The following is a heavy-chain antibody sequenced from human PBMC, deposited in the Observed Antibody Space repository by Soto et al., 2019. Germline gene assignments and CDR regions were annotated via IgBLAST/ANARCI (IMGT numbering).Heavy chain of an antibody. Sequence: QLEESGGGLIQPGGSLRLSCAASGFSISNNAMHWVRQAPGKGLEYVSLLYSGGGGGAHYADSVKGRFTISRDDSKNTLYLQMASLRVEDTAVYYCARSIIKYDMDVWGKGTTVTVSS. CDR3: ARSIIKYDMDV. CDR2: LYSGGGGGA. V-gene: IGHV3-64*07. CDR1: GFSISNNA. J-gene: IGHJ6*03.